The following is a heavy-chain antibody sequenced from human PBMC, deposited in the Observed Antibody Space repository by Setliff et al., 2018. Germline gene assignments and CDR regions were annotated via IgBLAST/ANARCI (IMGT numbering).Heavy chain of an antibody. CDR2: INPSSGRT. Sequence: ASVKVSCKASGYTFTSHYMHWVRQAPGLGLEWMGTINPSSGRTSYAQKFQGRVTMTRDTSTSTAYMELSSLRSEDTAVYYCARGGIVVVPAVGYFQHWGQGTLVTVSS. CDR3: ARGGIVVVPAVGYFQH. V-gene: IGHV1-46*01. CDR1: GYTFTSHY. J-gene: IGHJ1*01. D-gene: IGHD2-2*01.